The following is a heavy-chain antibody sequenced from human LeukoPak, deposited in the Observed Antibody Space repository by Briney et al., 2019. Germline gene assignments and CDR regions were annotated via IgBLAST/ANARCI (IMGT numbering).Heavy chain of an antibody. V-gene: IGHV3-7*01. CDR3: VRDGGVSGYDLLDY. J-gene: IGHJ4*02. CDR1: GFTLSHYW. Sequence: PGGSLRLSCAASGFTLSHYWMTWVRQAPGKGLEWVAQINQDGSEEYYMDSVKARFTISRDNAKNSVFLQMNSLRAEDTAVYYCVRDGGVSGYDLLDYWGQGTLATVSS. CDR2: INQDGSEE. D-gene: IGHD5-12*01.